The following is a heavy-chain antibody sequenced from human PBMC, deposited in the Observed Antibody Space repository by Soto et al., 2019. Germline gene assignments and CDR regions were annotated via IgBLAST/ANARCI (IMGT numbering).Heavy chain of an antibody. J-gene: IGHJ5*02. CDR2: IYSSGTT. V-gene: IGHV4-39*01. CDR3: ARSIYTNYGGWFDP. Sequence: SETLSLTCTVSGGSISSSNHYWGWIRQPPGKGLEWIGNIYSSGTTYYNSSLKSRVAISVGTSENQFSLKLSSVTAADTAVYFCARSIYTNYGGWFDPWGQGTLVTVSS. D-gene: IGHD4-4*01. CDR1: GGSISSSNHY.